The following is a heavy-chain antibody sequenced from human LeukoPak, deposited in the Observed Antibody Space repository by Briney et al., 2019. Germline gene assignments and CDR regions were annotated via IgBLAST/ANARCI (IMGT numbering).Heavy chain of an antibody. V-gene: IGHV3-66*01. CDR3: AKIAVAYFDY. D-gene: IGHD6-19*01. Sequence: GGSLRLSCAASGFTFRSYAMSWVRQAPGKGLEWVSVIYSGGATYYPDSVKARFIISRDLSKNTLFLQMHDLRAEDTAVYYCAKIAVAYFDYWGQGTLVTVSS. J-gene: IGHJ4*02. CDR1: GFTFRSYA. CDR2: IYSGGAT.